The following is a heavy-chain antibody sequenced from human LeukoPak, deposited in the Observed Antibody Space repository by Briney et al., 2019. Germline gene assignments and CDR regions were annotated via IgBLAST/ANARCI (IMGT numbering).Heavy chain of an antibody. Sequence: SETLSLTCAVYGGSFSGYYWSWIRQPPGKGLEGIGEINQSGSTNYNPSLKSRVTISVDTCKNQFSLKLSSVTAADTAVYYCAREDTAMAYFDYWGQGTLVTVSS. D-gene: IGHD5-18*01. CDR3: AREDTAMAYFDY. CDR2: INQSGST. J-gene: IGHJ4*02. CDR1: GGSFSGYY. V-gene: IGHV4-34*01.